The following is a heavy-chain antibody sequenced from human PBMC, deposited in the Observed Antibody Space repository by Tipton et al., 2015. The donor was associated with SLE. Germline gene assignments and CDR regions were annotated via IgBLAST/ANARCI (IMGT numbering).Heavy chain of an antibody. CDR2: IYYSGST. J-gene: IGHJ4*02. Sequence: TLSLTCTVSGGSIRSSSYYWGWIRQPPGKGLEWIGSIYYSGSTYYNPSLNSPVTISVDTSKNQFSLKLSSVTAADTAVYYCARRGYDIRFSDWGQGTLVTVSS. CDR3: ARRGYDIRFSD. CDR1: GGSIRSSSYY. D-gene: IGHD5-12*01. V-gene: IGHV4-39*07.